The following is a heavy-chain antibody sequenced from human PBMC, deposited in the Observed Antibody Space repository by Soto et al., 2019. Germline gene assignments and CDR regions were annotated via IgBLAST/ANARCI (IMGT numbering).Heavy chain of an antibody. D-gene: IGHD1-26*01. J-gene: IGHJ4*02. CDR2: MNSDGSDT. V-gene: IGHV3-74*01. Sequence: EVQLVESGGALVQPGGSLRLSCEASGFTFSTSWMHWVRQAPGKGLVWVSRMNSDGSDTTYADSVKGRFTMFRDNAKXXXXLQMNSLRAEDTSLYYCVKSGEGYFDFWGQGTLVTVSS. CDR1: GFTFSTSW. CDR3: VKSGEGYFDF.